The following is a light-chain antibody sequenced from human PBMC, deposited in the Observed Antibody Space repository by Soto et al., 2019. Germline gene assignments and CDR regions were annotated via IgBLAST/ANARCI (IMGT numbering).Light chain of an antibody. CDR2: AAS. CDR3: QQFNTYPRT. J-gene: IGKJ5*01. V-gene: IGKV1-9*01. CDR1: QGISSY. Sequence: IQLTQSPSSLSASVGDRVTITCRASQGISSYLAWYQQKPGEAPKLLIYAASTLQSGVPSRFSGSGSGTDFTLTISSLQPEDFATYYCQQFNTYPRTFGQGTRLEIE.